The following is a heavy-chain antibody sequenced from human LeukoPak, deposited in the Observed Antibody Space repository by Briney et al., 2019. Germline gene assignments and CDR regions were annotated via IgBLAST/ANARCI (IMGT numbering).Heavy chain of an antibody. CDR1: GYTFTGYY. D-gene: IGHD2-8*01. V-gene: IGHV1-2*06. J-gene: IGHJ6*03. CDR2: INPNSGDT. Sequence: ASVKVSCKASGYTFTGYYMHWVRQAPGQGLEWLGRINPNSGDTNYAQNFHGRVTMTRGTSITTTYMELNSLTSDDTAVYFCARSAEHCNNGVCFTDYYMDVWGKGTTVTVSS. CDR3: ARSAEHCNNGVCFTDYYMDV.